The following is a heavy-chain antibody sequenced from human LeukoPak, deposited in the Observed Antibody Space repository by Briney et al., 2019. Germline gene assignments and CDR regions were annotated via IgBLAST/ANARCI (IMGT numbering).Heavy chain of an antibody. J-gene: IGHJ5*02. V-gene: IGHV3-30*04. CDR1: GFTFNSH. Sequence: GGSLRLSCADSGFTFNSHMHWVRQAPGEGLEWVAAISYDGSNKKYGDSVKGRFTISSDNSKNTLYLQMNSLRPEDTAVYYCARRMASYGRKNWFDPWGQGTLVTVSS. D-gene: IGHD5-18*01. CDR2: ISYDGSNK. CDR3: ARRMASYGRKNWFDP.